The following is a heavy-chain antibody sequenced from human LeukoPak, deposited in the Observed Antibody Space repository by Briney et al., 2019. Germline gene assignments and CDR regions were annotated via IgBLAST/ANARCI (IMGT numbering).Heavy chain of an antibody. J-gene: IGHJ4*02. D-gene: IGHD1-26*01. CDR2: ISNSGTIT. V-gene: IGHV3-23*01. Sequence: GGSLRLSCAASGFTFSSYAMNWVRQAPGKGLEWVSGISNSGTITNYADSVKGRFTISRDNPKNTLYPQMNSLRAEDTAVYYCARGGQWELLDFFDNWGQGTLVSVAS. CDR1: GFTFSSYA. CDR3: ARGGQWELLDFFDN.